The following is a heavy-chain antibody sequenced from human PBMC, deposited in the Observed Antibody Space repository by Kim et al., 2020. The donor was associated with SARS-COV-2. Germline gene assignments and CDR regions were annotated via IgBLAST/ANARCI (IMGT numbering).Heavy chain of an antibody. CDR1: GGSISSYY. CDR2: IYYGGST. CDR3: ARGSTVVQWLVPVVAAFDI. V-gene: IGHV4-59*01. J-gene: IGHJ3*02. D-gene: IGHD6-19*01. Sequence: SETLSLTCTVSGGSISSYYWSWIRQPPGKGLEWIGYIYYGGSTNYNPSLKSRVTISVDMSKNQFSLKLSSVTAADTAVYYCARGSTVVQWLVPVVAAFDIWGQGTMVTVSS.